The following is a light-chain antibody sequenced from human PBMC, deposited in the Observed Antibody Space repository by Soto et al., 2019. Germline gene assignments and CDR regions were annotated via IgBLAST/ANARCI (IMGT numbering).Light chain of an antibody. CDR3: LQDYNYPRT. CDR2: AAS. J-gene: IGKJ1*01. CDR1: QGIRNN. Sequence: AIQMTQSPSSLSASVGDRVTITCRASQGIRNNLGWYQQKPGKAPKLLIYAASSLQSGVPSRFSGSGSGTDLTRTISSLQPEDFATYYCLQDYNYPRTCGQGTKVEIK. V-gene: IGKV1-6*01.